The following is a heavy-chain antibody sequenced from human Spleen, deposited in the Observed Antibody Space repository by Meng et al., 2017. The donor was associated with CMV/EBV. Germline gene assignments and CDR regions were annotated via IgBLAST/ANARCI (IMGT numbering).Heavy chain of an antibody. CDR1: GGSISSSSYY. CDR3: ARMEPAAISFVY. CDR2: IYYSGST. D-gene: IGHD2-2*02. V-gene: IGHV4-39*07. J-gene: IGHJ4*02. Sequence: ESLKISCTVSGGSISSSSYYWGWIRQPPGKGLEWIGSIYYSGSTYYNPSLKSRVTISVDTSKNQFSLKLSSVTAADTAVYYCARMEPAAISFVYWGQGTLVTVSS.